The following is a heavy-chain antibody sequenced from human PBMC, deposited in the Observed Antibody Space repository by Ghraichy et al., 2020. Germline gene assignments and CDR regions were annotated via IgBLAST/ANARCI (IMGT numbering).Heavy chain of an antibody. CDR1: GYTFTGYY. CDR2: INPNSGGT. CDR3: ARDRGGGYGYEWFDY. J-gene: IGHJ4*02. V-gene: IGHV1-2*04. D-gene: IGHD5-18*01. Sequence: ASVKVSCKASGYTFTGYYMHWVRQAPGQGLEWMGWINPNSGGTNYAQKFQGWVTMTRDTSISTAYMELSRLRSDDTAVYYCARDRGGGYGYEWFDYWGQGTLVTVSS.